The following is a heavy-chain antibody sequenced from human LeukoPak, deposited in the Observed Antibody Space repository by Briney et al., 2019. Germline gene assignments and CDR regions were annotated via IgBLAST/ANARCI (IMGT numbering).Heavy chain of an antibody. CDR2: IIPIFGTA. J-gene: IGHJ4*02. CDR1: GGTFSSYA. D-gene: IGHD2-21*02. CDR3: ARESVVTAHRALGY. Sequence: SVKVSCKASGGTFSSYAISWVRQAPGQGLEWMGGIIPIFGTANYAQKFQGRVTITADKSTSTAYMELSSLRSEDTAVYYCARESVVTAHRALGYWGQGTLVTASS. V-gene: IGHV1-69*06.